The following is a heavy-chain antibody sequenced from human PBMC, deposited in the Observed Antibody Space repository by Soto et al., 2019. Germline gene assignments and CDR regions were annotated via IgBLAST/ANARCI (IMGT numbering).Heavy chain of an antibody. J-gene: IGHJ4*02. CDR2: ISTYDGNT. CDR1: GYRFSRYG. Sequence: QVQLVQSGGEVKKPGASVKVSCKASGYRFSRYGINWVRQAPGQGLEWMGWISTYDGNTHYAQKFQGRVTMTMDTSTNTAYLERRSLKSYDTAVYYCARDEEDANLMIVVLPGDYWGQGTLVSVSS. V-gene: IGHV1-18*01. CDR3: ARDEEDANLMIVVLPGDY. D-gene: IGHD3-22*01.